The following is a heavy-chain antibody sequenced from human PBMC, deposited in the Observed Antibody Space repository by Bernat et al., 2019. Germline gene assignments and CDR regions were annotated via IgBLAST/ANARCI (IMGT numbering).Heavy chain of an antibody. V-gene: IGHV3-73*02. Sequence: EVQLVESGGGLVQPGGSLKLSCAASGFTFSGSAMHWVRQASGKGLEWVGRIRSKANSYATAYAASVKGRFTISRDDSKTTAYLQMNSLKPEDPAVYYCTRHEATRDYWGQGTLVTVSS. CDR3: TRHEATRDY. CDR2: IRSKANSYAT. CDR1: GFTFSGSA. J-gene: IGHJ4*02.